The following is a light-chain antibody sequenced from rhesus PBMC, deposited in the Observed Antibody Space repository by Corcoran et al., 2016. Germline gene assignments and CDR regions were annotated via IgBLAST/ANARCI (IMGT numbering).Light chain of an antibody. CDR3: QQSGSNPHS. J-gene: IGKJ2*01. CDR1: QGISSY. CDR2: YAN. V-gene: IGKV1-32*02. Sequence: DIQMSQSPSSLSASVGDRVTITCRASQGISSYLNWYQQKPGKAPKLLIYYANSLASGVPSRFSGGGSGTDFTLTISSLQPEDFATYDCQQSGSNPHSFGQETKVEIK.